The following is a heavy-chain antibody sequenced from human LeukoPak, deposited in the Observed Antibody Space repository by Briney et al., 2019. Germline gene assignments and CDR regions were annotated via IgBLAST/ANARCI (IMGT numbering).Heavy chain of an antibody. D-gene: IGHD6-6*01. J-gene: IGHJ4*02. CDR2: IYHSGST. V-gene: IGHV4-30-2*01. CDR3: AGSSSSPVFDY. Sequence: SQTLSLTCAVSGGSISSGGYSWSWIRQPPGKGLEWIGYIYHSGSTYYNPSLKSRVTISVDRSKNQFSLKLSSVTAADTAVYYCAGSSSSPVFDYWGQGTLVTVSS. CDR1: GGSISSGGYS.